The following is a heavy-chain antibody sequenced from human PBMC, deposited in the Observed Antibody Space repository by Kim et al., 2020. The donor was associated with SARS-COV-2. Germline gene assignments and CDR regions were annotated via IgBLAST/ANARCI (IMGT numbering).Heavy chain of an antibody. Sequence: SETLSLTCAVYGGSFSGYYWSWIRQPPGKGLEWIGEINHSGSTNYNPSLKSRVTISVDTSKNQFSLKLSSVTAADTAVYYCARWIVLMVYATRGWFDPWGQGTLVTVSS. CDR2: INHSGST. CDR1: GGSFSGYY. V-gene: IGHV4-34*01. CDR3: ARWIVLMVYATRGWFDP. J-gene: IGHJ5*02. D-gene: IGHD2-8*01.